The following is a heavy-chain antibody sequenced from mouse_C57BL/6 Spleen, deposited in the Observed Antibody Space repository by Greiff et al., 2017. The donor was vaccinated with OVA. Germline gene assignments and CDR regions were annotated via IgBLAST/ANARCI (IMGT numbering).Heavy chain of an antibody. CDR3: ARRGYSNHWYFDV. J-gene: IGHJ1*03. V-gene: IGHV1-18*01. Sequence: EVKLQESGPELVKPGASVKIPCKASGYTFTDYNMDWVKQSHGKSLEWIGDINPNNGGTIYNQKFKGKATLTVDKSSSTAYMELRSLTSEDTAVYYCARRGYSNHWYFDVWGTGTTVTVSS. CDR2: INPNNGGT. CDR1: GYTFTDYN. D-gene: IGHD2-5*01.